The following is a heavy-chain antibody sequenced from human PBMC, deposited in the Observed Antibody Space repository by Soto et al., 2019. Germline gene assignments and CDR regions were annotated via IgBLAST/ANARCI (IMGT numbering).Heavy chain of an antibody. J-gene: IGHJ5*02. CDR2: INPSGGST. D-gene: IGHD3-10*01. V-gene: IGHV1-46*01. CDR1: GYTFTSYY. CDR3: ARSHYGSGSYYTGWFDP. Sequence: QVQLVQSGAEVKKPGASVKVSCKASGYTFTSYYMHWVRQAPGQGLEWMGIINPSGGSTSYAQKFQGRVNMTRDTSTSTVYMELSSLRSEDTAVYYCARSHYGSGSYYTGWFDPWGQGTLVTVSS.